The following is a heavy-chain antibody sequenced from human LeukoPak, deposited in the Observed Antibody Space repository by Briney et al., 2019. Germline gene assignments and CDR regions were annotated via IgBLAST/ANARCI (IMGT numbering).Heavy chain of an antibody. CDR1: GYTFTSNY. Sequence: ASVKVSCKAFGYTFTSNYMHWVRQAPGQGLEWMGIINPSGGSTSYAQKFQGRVTMTRDMSTSTVYMELSSLRSEDTAVYYCARGMVREVNYYYYYMDVWGKGTTVTVSS. V-gene: IGHV1-46*01. CDR2: INPSGGST. D-gene: IGHD3-10*01. CDR3: ARGMVREVNYYYYYMDV. J-gene: IGHJ6*03.